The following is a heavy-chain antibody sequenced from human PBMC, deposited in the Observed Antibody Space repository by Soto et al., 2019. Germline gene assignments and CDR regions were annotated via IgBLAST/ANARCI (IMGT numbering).Heavy chain of an antibody. Sequence: EVQVLESGGGLVQPGGSLRLSCAASGFTFSSYAMSWVRQAPGKGLEWVSSSGSGGSTYYADSVKGRFTISRDNSKNTLYLQMNSLRAEDTAVYYCAKDPGEDTYWFDYWRKGTLVTVSS. D-gene: IGHD2-8*02. CDR2: SGSGGST. J-gene: IGHJ4*02. CDR3: AKDPGEDTYWFDY. CDR1: GFTFSSYA. V-gene: IGHV3-23*01.